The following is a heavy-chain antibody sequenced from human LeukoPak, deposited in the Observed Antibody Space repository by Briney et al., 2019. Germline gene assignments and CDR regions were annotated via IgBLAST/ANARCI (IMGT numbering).Heavy chain of an antibody. CDR2: IIPIFGTA. J-gene: IGHJ6*03. D-gene: IGHD2-2*01. CDR3: ASIVVVPAENYYMDV. Sequence: GASVKVSCKASGGTFSSYAISWVRQAPGQGLEWMGGIIPIFGTANYAQKFQGRVTITADESTSTAYMELSSLRSEDTAVYYCASIVVVPAENYYMDVWGKGTTVTVSS. CDR1: GGTFSSYA. V-gene: IGHV1-69*13.